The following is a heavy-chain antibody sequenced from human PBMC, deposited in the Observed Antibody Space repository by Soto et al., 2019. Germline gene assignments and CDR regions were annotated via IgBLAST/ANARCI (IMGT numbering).Heavy chain of an antibody. CDR1: GAIFSSYT. Sequence: QVQLVQSGAEVKKPGSSVKVSCKASGAIFSSYTISWVRQAPGQGLEWMGRSIPILGIANYAQKFQGRVTITADKSTSTAYMELSSLRSEDTAVYYCAPSRGIRFDPWGQGTLVTVSS. CDR3: APSRGIRFDP. V-gene: IGHV1-69*02. D-gene: IGHD3-16*01. CDR2: SIPILGIA. J-gene: IGHJ5*02.